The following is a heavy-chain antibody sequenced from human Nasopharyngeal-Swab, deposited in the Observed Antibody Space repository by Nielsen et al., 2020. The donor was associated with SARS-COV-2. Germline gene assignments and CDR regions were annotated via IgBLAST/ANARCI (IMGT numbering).Heavy chain of an antibody. D-gene: IGHD3-9*01. CDR3: ARTLYDIVTDQYEGYDT. CDR2: IYYNGDT. CDR1: GVFISRGGAY. J-gene: IGHJ5*02. V-gene: IGHV4-30-4*08. Sequence: LRLSCAVSGVFISRGGAYWSWLRQPPGKGLEWIGYIYYNGDTDYNPALQSRVSISADTSRNQFSLKLTSVTAADTAVYYCARTLYDIVTDQYEGYDTWGPGILVTVSS.